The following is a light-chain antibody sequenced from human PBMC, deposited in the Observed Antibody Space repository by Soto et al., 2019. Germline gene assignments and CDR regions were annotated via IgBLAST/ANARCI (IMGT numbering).Light chain of an antibody. CDR2: GAS. Sequence: ETVMTQSPATLSVSPGERATLSCRASQNVSTRLAWYQQKPGQGPRLLVYGASTRATGIPPRFSGSGSGTEFPLTISSLQSEDFAVYYCQQYTDWPPITFGPGTRVDIK. V-gene: IGKV3-15*01. CDR1: QNVSTR. J-gene: IGKJ3*01. CDR3: QQYTDWPPIT.